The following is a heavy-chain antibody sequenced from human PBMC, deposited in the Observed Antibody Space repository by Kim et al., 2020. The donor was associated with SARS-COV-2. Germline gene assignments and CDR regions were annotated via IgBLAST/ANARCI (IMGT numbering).Heavy chain of an antibody. J-gene: IGHJ4*02. CDR1: GFTFSSYS. CDR2: ISSSSSYI. Sequence: GGSLRLSCAASGFTFSSYSMNWVRQAPGKGLEWVSSISSSSSYIYYADSVKGRFTISRDNAKNSLYLQMNSLRAEDTAVYYCARVATTVVTDPFDYWGQGTLLTVSS. CDR3: ARVATTVVTDPFDY. V-gene: IGHV3-21*01. D-gene: IGHD4-17*01.